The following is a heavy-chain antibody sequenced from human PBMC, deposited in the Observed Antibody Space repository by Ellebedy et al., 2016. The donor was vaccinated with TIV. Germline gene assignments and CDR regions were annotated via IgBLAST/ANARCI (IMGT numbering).Heavy chain of an antibody. J-gene: IGHJ4*02. CDR1: LGSFSGLY. Sequence: SETLSLXXAVDLGSFSGLYWRSWIRQPPGKGLEWIGEITPGGSTNYSPSPKGRVTISGDTSNNQFSLKLNSVTAADTAVYYCAGHPVDFEYWGQGILVTVSS. V-gene: IGHV4-34*01. CDR3: AGHPVDFEY. CDR2: ITPGGST.